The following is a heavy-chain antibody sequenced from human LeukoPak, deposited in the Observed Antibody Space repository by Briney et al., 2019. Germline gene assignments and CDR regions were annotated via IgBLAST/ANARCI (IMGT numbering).Heavy chain of an antibody. CDR3: AALTGDLRRYYYGMDV. CDR1: GYSFTSYW. V-gene: IGHV5-51*01. CDR2: IYPGDSDT. J-gene: IGHJ6*02. D-gene: IGHD3-9*01. Sequence: GESLKISCKGSGYSFTSYWIGWVRQMPGKGLEWMGIIYPGDSDTRYSPSFQGQVTISADKSISTAYLQWSSLKASDTAMYYCAALTGDLRRYYYGMDVWGQGTTVTVSS.